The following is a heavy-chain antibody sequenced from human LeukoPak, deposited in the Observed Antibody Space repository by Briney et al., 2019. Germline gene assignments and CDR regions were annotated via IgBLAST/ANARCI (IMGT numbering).Heavy chain of an antibody. Sequence: GGSLRLSCAASGFTFSSYAMSWVRQAPGKGLEWVSVISGSGASTFYADSVKGRFSISRDNSKNTPYLQMNSLRAEDTAVYYCAKDPSGASIVRYFDYWGQGTLVIVSS. D-gene: IGHD3-16*02. CDR3: AKDPSGASIVRYFDY. CDR2: ISGSGAST. V-gene: IGHV3-23*01. CDR1: GFTFSSYA. J-gene: IGHJ4*02.